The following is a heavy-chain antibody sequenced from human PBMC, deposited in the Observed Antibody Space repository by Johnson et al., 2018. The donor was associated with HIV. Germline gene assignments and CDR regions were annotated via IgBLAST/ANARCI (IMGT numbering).Heavy chain of an antibody. CDR1: GFTVSSSY. CDR3: AREEEWELTLVGVGAFDI. Sequence: MQLVESGGGLVQPGGSLRLSCAASGFTVSSSYMSWVRQAPGKGLEWVSVLYSGGSRYYADSVKGRFIISRDNSKNTLYLQLNSLRPEDTAVYYCAREEEWELTLVGVGAFDIWGQGTMVTVSS. J-gene: IGHJ3*02. D-gene: IGHD1-26*01. V-gene: IGHV3-66*02. CDR2: LYSGGSR.